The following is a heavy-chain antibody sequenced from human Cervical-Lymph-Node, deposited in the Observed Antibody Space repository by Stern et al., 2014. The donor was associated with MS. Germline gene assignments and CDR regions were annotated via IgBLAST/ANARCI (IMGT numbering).Heavy chain of an antibody. D-gene: IGHD6-19*01. CDR2: ISISSSDI. Sequence: VQLVESGGGLVQPGGSLRLSCAASGFTFNSYSVNWGRQAPGKGLAWDSYISISSSDIYYTASVKGRFTISRDNAKNSLYLQMNSLRAEDTAVYYCARDREYSSEWSDFDYWGQGTLVTVSS. J-gene: IGHJ4*02. CDR1: GFTFNSYS. V-gene: IGHV3-48*01. CDR3: ARDREYSSEWSDFDY.